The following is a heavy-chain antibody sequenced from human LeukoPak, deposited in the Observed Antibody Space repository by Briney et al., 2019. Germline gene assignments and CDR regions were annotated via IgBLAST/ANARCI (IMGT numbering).Heavy chain of an antibody. CDR1: GFTFTDYA. CDR3: AKARTPYNSGFDY. D-gene: IGHD6-19*01. V-gene: IGHV3-23*01. CDR2: ISASGSTT. J-gene: IGHJ4*02. Sequence: GGSLRLSCAAFGFTFTDYAMGWVRQAPGQGLEWASTISASGSTTYYADSVRGRFTISRDNSKNTLSLQMSGLRAEDTAVYYCAKARTPYNSGFDYWGQGTLVAVSS.